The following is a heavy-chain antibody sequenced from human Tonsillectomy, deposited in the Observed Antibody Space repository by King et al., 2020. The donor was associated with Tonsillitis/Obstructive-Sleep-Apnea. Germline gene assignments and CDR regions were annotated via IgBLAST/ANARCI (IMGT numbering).Heavy chain of an antibody. Sequence: VQLVESGGGLVQPGGSLRLSCAASGFTFSSYAMSWVRQAPGKGLEWVSAISGSGGSTYYADSVKGRFTISRDNSKNTLYLQMNRLRAEDTAVYYCAKKPPEGGFWSGYYAYYYYYMDVWGKGTTVTVSS. D-gene: IGHD3-3*01. V-gene: IGHV3-23*04. CDR3: AKKPPEGGFWSGYYAYYYYYMDV. CDR2: ISGSGGST. CDR1: GFTFSSYA. J-gene: IGHJ6*03.